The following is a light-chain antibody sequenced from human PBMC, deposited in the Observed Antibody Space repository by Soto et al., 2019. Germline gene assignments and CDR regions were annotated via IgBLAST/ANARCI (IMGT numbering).Light chain of an antibody. CDR1: SSDVGGYKY. Sequence: QSALTQPASVSGSPGRSITISCTGTSSDVGGYKYVSWYQQHPGKAPKLIIYEVSNRPSGVSTRFSGSKSGNTASLTISGLQAEDEADYYCSSYTSITTLGVFGTGTKLTVL. CDR3: SSYTSITTLGV. V-gene: IGLV2-14*01. J-gene: IGLJ1*01. CDR2: EVS.